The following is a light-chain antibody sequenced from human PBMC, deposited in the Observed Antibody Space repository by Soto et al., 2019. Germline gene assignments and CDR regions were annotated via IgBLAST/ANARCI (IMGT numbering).Light chain of an antibody. J-gene: IGKJ5*01. CDR3: HQYLNFPIT. V-gene: IGKV1-5*03. CDR2: QAS. Sequence: DIQMTQSPSTLSASVGDRVTITCRASQSIINWLAWYQQKPGKAPRFLIHQASVLETGVPSRFSGSGSETEFALTINSLQPDDFGVYYCHQYLNFPITFGQGTRLDIK. CDR1: QSIINW.